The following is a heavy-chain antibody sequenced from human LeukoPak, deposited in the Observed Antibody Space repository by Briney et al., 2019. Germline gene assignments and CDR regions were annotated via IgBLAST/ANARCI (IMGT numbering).Heavy chain of an antibody. J-gene: IGHJ5*02. CDR1: GYTFTGYY. V-gene: IGHV1-2*02. CDR3: ARVNVWGSYRLNWFDP. CDR2: INPNSGGT. D-gene: IGHD3-16*02. Sequence: GASVKVSCKASGYTFTGYYMHWVRQAPGQGLEWMGWINPNSGGTNYAQKFQGRVTMTRDTSISTAYMELSRLRSDDTAVYYCARVNVWGSYRLNWFDPWGQGTLVTVSS.